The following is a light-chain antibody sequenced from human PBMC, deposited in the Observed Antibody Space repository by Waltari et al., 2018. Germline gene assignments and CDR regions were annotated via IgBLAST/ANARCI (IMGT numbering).Light chain of an antibody. J-gene: IGLJ3*02. Sequence: QSALTQPAAVSGSPGQSVTISRTGASRAIGRYDLVSWYQQHPGNAPKLVISDVTKRPSGVSDRFSGSKSGDTASLTISGLQFEDEADYYCCSYAGNYIWVFGGGTRLTVL. CDR2: DVT. CDR1: SRAIGRYDL. V-gene: IGLV2-23*02. CDR3: CSYAGNYIWV.